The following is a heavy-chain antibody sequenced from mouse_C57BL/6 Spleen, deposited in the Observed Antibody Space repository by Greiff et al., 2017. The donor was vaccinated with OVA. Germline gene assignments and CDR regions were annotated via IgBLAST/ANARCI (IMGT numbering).Heavy chain of an antibody. CDR3: ARINYYGSSYGNYYAMDY. Sequence: VKLEESGPGLVQPSQSLSITCTVSGFSLTSYGVHWVRQSPGKGLEWLGVIWSGGSTDYNAAFISRLSISKDNSKSQVFFKMNSLQADDTAIYYCARINYYGSSYGNYYAMDYWGQGTSVTVSS. CDR1: GFSLTSYG. D-gene: IGHD1-1*01. J-gene: IGHJ4*01. CDR2: IWSGGST. V-gene: IGHV2-2*01.